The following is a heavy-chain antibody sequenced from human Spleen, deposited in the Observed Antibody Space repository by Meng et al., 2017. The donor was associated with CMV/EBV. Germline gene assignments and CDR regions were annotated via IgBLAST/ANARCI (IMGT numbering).Heavy chain of an antibody. Sequence: GESLKISCAASGFTFSSYWMGWVRQAPGKGLEWVTVISDDGRHKHYADSVKGRFTISRDNSKSTLYLEMNSLRPEDTAVYYCARPWQLYSTSSIPVYWGQGTVVTVSS. V-gene: IGHV3-30*03. CDR1: GFTFSSYW. D-gene: IGHD6-6*01. J-gene: IGHJ4*02. CDR3: ARPWQLYSTSSIPVY. CDR2: ISDDGRHK.